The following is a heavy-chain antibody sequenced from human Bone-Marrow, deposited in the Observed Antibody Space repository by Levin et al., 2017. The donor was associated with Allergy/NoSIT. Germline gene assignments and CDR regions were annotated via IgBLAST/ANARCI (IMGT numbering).Heavy chain of an antibody. D-gene: IGHD6-19*01. V-gene: IGHV3-7*01. Sequence: GGSLRLSCAASGFTFSSYWMSWVRQAPGKGLEWVANIKQDGSEKYYVDSVKGRFTISRDNAKNSLYLQMNSLRAEDTAVYYCARGQHRWLVRFDYWGQGTLVTVSS. CDR2: IKQDGSEK. CDR1: GFTFSSYW. J-gene: IGHJ4*02. CDR3: ARGQHRWLVRFDY.